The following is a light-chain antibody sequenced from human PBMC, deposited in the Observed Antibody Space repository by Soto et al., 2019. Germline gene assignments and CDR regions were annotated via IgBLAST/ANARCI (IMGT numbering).Light chain of an antibody. Sequence: DIQMTQSPSSLSASVGDRVTITCRASQDIDFFLAWFQQKPGKAPKSLIYATSKLQDGVPSKFTGSGSGTEFTLTISTLQPEDFATYYCQQYNTFPWTFGRGTKV. CDR3: QQYNTFPWT. CDR1: QDIDFF. J-gene: IGKJ1*01. CDR2: ATS. V-gene: IGKV1-16*02.